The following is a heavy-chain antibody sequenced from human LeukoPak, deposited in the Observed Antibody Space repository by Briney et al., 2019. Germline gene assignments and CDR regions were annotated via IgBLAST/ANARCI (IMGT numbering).Heavy chain of an antibody. V-gene: IGHV3-23*01. Sequence: GGSLRLSCAASGFTFSTYAMSWVRQTPEKGLEWVSAISDSGGNTFYADCVKGRFTISRDNSKNTVYLHMHSLRAEDTPIYYCAKGRTIDYWGRGTLVTVSS. CDR2: ISDSGGNT. CDR3: AKGRTIDY. D-gene: IGHD1/OR15-1a*01. CDR1: GFTFSTYA. J-gene: IGHJ4*02.